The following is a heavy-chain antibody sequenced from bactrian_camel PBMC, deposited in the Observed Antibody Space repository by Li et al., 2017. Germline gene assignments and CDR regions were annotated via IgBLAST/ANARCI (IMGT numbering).Heavy chain of an antibody. Sequence: VQLVESGGGSVQAGGSLTLSCAAGRYTYKRNCMGWFRQRPGKDREGVAAIDDVGSISYANFAKGRFTISRDNAKSSMSLQMNNLKLDDGGTYYCAVAIRGMYGGTWFCHNRDGIDYWGEGTQVTVS. J-gene: IGHJ7*01. V-gene: IGHV3S42*01. CDR1: RYTYKRNC. D-gene: IGHD7*01. CDR2: IDDVGSI.